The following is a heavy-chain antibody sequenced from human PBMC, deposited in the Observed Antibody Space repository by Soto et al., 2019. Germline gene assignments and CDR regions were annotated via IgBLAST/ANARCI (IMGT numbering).Heavy chain of an antibody. V-gene: IGHV1-8*01. CDR2: TNPDSGNT. J-gene: IGHJ4*02. D-gene: IGHD3-10*01. Sequence: QVQLVQSGAEVKKPGASVKVSCKASGYTFTSYNINWVRQATGQGLEWMGWTNPDSGNTGFAQKFQGRVAMTRSTSTSTAYMELSSLNSDDTAVYFCAREDFYGSGSYSYWGQGTLVTVSS. CDR1: GYTFTSYN. CDR3: AREDFYGSGSYSY.